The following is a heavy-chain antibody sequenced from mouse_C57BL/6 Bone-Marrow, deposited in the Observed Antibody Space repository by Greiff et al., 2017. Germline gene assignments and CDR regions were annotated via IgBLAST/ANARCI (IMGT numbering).Heavy chain of an antibody. D-gene: IGHD1-1*01. CDR3: ASSNPSHYYGRSYGFAY. J-gene: IGHJ3*01. CDR1: GFTFTDYY. Sequence: EVKLMESGGGLVQPGGSLSLSCAASGFTFTDYYMSWVRPPPGPALEWLGFIRNKANGYTTEYSASVKGRFTISRDHSPSILYLQMKALRAEDSATYYRASSNPSHYYGRSYGFAYWGQGNLGTVSA. CDR2: IRNKANGYTT. V-gene: IGHV7-3*01.